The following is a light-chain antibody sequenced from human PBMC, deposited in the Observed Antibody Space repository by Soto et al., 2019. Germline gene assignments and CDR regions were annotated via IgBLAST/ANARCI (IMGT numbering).Light chain of an antibody. V-gene: IGLV2-14*01. CDR3: CAYTSHNTDV. Sequence: QSALTQPASVSGSPGQSITISCTGTSSDVGGYNYVSWYQQHPDKAPKLMIYDVSNRPSGVSNRFSGSKSGNTASLTISALQAADETDYYCCAYTSHNTDVLGTGTKLTVL. J-gene: IGLJ1*01. CDR1: SSDVGGYNY. CDR2: DVS.